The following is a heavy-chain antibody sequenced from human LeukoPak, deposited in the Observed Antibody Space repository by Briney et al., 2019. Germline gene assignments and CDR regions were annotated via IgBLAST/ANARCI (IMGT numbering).Heavy chain of an antibody. CDR1: GGTFSSCA. CDR2: IIPIFGTA. CDR3: ASPGAPCGGDCYSGLDY. J-gene: IGHJ4*02. D-gene: IGHD2-21*02. Sequence: ASVKVSCKASGGTFSSCAISWVRQAPGQGLEWMGGIIPIFGTANYAQKFQGRVTITADESTSTAYMELSSLRSEDTAVYYCASPGAPCGGDCYSGLDYWGQGTLVTVSS. V-gene: IGHV1-69*01.